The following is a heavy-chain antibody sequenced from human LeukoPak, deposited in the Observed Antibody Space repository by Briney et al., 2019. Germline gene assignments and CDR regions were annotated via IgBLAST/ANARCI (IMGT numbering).Heavy chain of an antibody. Sequence: GGSLRLSCAASGFTFSSYAIHWVRQAPGKGLEWVAVISYDGSNKYYADSVKGRFTISRDNSKNTLYLQMNSLRGEDTAVYYCAKLGTTSVTTGYWGQGTLVTVSS. CDR3: AKLGTTSVTTGY. J-gene: IGHJ4*02. D-gene: IGHD4-17*01. V-gene: IGHV3-30*18. CDR2: ISYDGSNK. CDR1: GFTFSSYA.